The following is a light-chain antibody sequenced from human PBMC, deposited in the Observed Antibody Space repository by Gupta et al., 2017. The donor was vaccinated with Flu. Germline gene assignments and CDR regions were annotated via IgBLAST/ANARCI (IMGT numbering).Light chain of an antibody. Sequence: SLSPGERATLSCRASQSISTSLAWYQQKTGQTPRLLIYGASRRATGIPARFSGSGSGREFTLTISSLQSEELAVYYCLQYHSWPQRAPWTFGQGTKVEIK. J-gene: IGKJ1*01. CDR1: QSISTS. CDR2: GAS. V-gene: IGKV3D-15*01. CDR3: LQYHSWPQRAPWT.